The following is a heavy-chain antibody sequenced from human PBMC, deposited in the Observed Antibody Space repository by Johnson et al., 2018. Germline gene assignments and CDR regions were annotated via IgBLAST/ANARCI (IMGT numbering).Heavy chain of an antibody. CDR1: GFTFSSYA. CDR2: ISGGGGSP. V-gene: IGHV3-23*04. Sequence: VQLVQSGGGVVQPGRSXRLSCAASGFTFSSYAMSWVRQAPGKGLEWVSAISGGGGSPYYADSGKGRFTISRDNSKNTLYLQMNSLRGEDTAVYYCARGAEYFHHWGQGTLVTVSS. J-gene: IGHJ1*01. CDR3: ARGAEYFHH.